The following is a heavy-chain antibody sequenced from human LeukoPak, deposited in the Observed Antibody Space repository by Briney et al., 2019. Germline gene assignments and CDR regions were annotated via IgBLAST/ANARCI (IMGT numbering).Heavy chain of an antibody. CDR2: ISAYNGNT. CDR1: GYTFTSYG. V-gene: IGHV1-18*01. D-gene: IGHD2-2*02. Sequence: GASVKVSCKASGYTFTSYGISWVRQAPGQGLEWMGWISAYNGNTNYAQKLQGRVTMTIDTSTSTAYMELRSLRSVDTAVYYCARDVGPAAILYYYYYYMDVWGKGTTVTVSS. CDR3: ARDVGPAAILYYYYYYMDV. J-gene: IGHJ6*03.